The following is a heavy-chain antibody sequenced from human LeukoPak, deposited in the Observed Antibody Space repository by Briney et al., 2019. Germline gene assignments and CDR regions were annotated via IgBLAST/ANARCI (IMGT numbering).Heavy chain of an antibody. CDR2: ISAYNGNT. J-gene: IGHJ6*02. V-gene: IGHV1-18*01. CDR1: GYTFTSYG. D-gene: IGHD3-10*01. CDR3: AREMSVRGVHRTYYYYGMDV. Sequence: ASVKVSCKASGYTFTSYGISWVRQAPGQGLEWMGWISAYNGNTNYAQKLQGRVTMTTDTSTSTAYMELRSLRSEDTAVYYCAREMSVRGVHRTYYYYGMDVWGQGTTVTVSS.